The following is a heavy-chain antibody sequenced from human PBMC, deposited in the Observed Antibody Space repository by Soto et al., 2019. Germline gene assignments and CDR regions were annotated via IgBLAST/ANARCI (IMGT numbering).Heavy chain of an antibody. CDR1: GGSFSGYY. Sequence: SETLSLTCAVYGGSFSGYYWSWIRQPPGKGLEWIGEINHSGSTNYNPSLKSRVTISVDTSKNQFSLKLSSVTAADTAVYYCARGAIYSSSWYSYYYYGMDVWGQGTTVSVSS. CDR2: INHSGST. J-gene: IGHJ6*02. CDR3: ARGAIYSSSWYSYYYYGMDV. V-gene: IGHV4-34*01. D-gene: IGHD6-13*01.